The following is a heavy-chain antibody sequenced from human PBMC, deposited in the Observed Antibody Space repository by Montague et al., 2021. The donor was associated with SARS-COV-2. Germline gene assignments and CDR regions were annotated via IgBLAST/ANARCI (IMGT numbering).Heavy chain of an antibody. Sequence: SETLSLTCTVSGDSVDSDCWSWVRQPPGERLEWIGHIHYTGSTEYNPSLKSRASISADASKNSLSLSLASVTAADTAVYYCARGVYNRVIFVVSPRYYFDSWGQGNMVAVSA. CDR1: GDSVDSDC. V-gene: IGHV4-59*02. CDR2: IHYTGST. D-gene: IGHD3-9*01. J-gene: IGHJ4*02. CDR3: ARGVYNRVIFVVSPRYYFDS.